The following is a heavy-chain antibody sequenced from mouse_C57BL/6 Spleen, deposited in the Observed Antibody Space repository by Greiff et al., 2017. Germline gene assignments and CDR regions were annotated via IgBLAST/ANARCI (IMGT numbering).Heavy chain of an antibody. CDR3: ARGGSNYWYFDV. V-gene: IGHV1-26*01. Sequence: VQLKESGPELVKPGASVKISCKASGYTFTDYYMNWVKQSHGKSLEWIGDINPNNGGTSYNQKFKGKATLTVDKSSSTAYMELRSLTSEDSAVYYCARGGSNYWYFDVWGTGTTVTVSS. CDR2: INPNNGGT. J-gene: IGHJ1*03. D-gene: IGHD1-1*01. CDR1: GYTFTDYY.